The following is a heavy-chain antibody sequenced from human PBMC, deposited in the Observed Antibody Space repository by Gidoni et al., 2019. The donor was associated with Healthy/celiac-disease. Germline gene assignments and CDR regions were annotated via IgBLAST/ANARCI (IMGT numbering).Heavy chain of an antibody. V-gene: IGHV1-69*02. CDR1: GGTFSSYT. CDR3: ARGYSSGWGAFDI. CDR2: IIPILGIA. J-gene: IGHJ3*02. D-gene: IGHD6-19*01. Sequence: QVQLVQSGAEVKKPGSSVKVSCKASGGTFSSYTISWVRQAPGQGLEWMGRIIPILGIANYAQKFQGRVTITADKSTSTAYMELSSLRSEDTAVYYCARGYSSGWGAFDIWGQGTMVTVSS.